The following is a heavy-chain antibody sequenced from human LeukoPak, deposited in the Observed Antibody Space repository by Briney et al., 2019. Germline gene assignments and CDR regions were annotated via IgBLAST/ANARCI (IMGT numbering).Heavy chain of an antibody. CDR2: INPSGGST. Sequence: ASVKVSCKASGYTFTSYYMHWVRQAPGQGLEWMGIINPSGGSTSYAQKFQGRVTMTRDTSTSTVYMELSSLRSEDTAVYYCASRCGSTSCYTGFQHWGQGTLVTVSS. CDR3: ASRCGSTSCYTGFQH. CDR1: GYTFTSYY. V-gene: IGHV1-46*01. D-gene: IGHD2-2*02. J-gene: IGHJ1*01.